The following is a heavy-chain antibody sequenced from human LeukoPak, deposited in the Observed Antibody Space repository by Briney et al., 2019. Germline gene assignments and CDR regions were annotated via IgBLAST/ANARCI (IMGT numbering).Heavy chain of an antibody. CDR1: GGSFSGYY. D-gene: IGHD1-7*01. J-gene: IGHJ4*02. V-gene: IGHV4-34*01. CDR3: ARGPNWNSLSFDY. CDR2: INHSGST. Sequence: SETLSLTCAVYGGSFSGYYWSWIRQPPGKGLGWIGEINHSGSTNYNPSLKSRVTISVDTSKNQFSLKLSSVTAADTAVYYCARGPNWNSLSFDYWGQGTLVTVSS.